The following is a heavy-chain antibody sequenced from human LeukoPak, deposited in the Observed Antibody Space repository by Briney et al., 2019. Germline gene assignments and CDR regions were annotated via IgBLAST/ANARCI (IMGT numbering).Heavy chain of an antibody. CDR2: IYHSGST. V-gene: IGHV4-4*02. CDR1: GGAISSSNW. J-gene: IGHJ3*02. CDR3: AGVRGVYAITGMHAFDM. D-gene: IGHD2-8*01. Sequence: SETLSLTCAVSGGAISSSNWWSWVRQPPGKGLEWMGEIYHSGSTNYNPSLKSRVTISVDKSKNQFSLNLSSVTAADTAVYYCAGVRGVYAITGMHAFDMCGQGTMVTVSS.